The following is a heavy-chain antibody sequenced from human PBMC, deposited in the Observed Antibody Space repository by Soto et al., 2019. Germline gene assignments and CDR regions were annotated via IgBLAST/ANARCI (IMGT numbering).Heavy chain of an antibody. CDR2: IIPILGIA. D-gene: IGHD6-19*01. CDR1: GGTFSSYT. Sequence: QVQLVQSGAEVKKPGSSVKVSCKASGGTFSSYTISWVRQAPGQGLEWMGRIIPILGIANYAQKFQGRVTITADKATSTAYMELSSLRSEDTAVYYCARDEDSSGWYVFDPWGQGTLVTVSS. V-gene: IGHV1-69*08. CDR3: ARDEDSSGWYVFDP. J-gene: IGHJ5*02.